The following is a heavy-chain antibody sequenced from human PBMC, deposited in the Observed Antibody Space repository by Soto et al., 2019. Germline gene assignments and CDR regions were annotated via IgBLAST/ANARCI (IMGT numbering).Heavy chain of an antibody. CDR3: AKDVYGSGSYRLSYYYYYGMAV. D-gene: IGHD3-10*01. CDR1: GFPFSTYE. Sequence: LRLSCAGSGFPFSTYEMNWVRQAPGKGLEWIAHITTSGSDMNYADSVKGRFTISRDNSKSTLYLQMNSLRAEDTAVYYCAKDVYGSGSYRLSYYYYYGMAVSGQRSTVIGSS. J-gene: IGHJ6*02. CDR2: ITTSGSDM. V-gene: IGHV3-48*03.